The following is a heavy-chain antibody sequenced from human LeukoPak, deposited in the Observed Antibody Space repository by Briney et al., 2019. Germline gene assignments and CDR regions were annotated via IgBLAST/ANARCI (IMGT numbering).Heavy chain of an antibody. V-gene: IGHV1-18*01. D-gene: IGHD3-22*01. CDR3: ARDRGSSSGYYLAYYYYYGMDV. J-gene: IGHJ6*02. CDR2: ISAYNGNT. Sequence: ASVKVSCKASGYTFTSYGISWVRQAPGQGLEWMGWISAYNGNTNYAQKLQGRVTVTTDTSTSTAYMELRSLRSDDTAVYYCARDRGSSSGYYLAYYYYYGMDVWGQGTTVTVSS. CDR1: GYTFTSYG.